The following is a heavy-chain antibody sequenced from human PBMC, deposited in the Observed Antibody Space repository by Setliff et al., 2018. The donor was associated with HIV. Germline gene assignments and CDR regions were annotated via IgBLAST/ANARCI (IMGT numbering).Heavy chain of an antibody. CDR1: GFIFSNAR. CDR2: IKKKGDGGTT. D-gene: IGHD6-13*01. J-gene: IGHJ4*02. V-gene: IGHV3-15*01. Sequence: GGSLRLSCAASGFIFSNARMNWVRQVPGKGLEWVGHIKKKGDGGTTEYATPMKGRFTISRDDSENMLYLQMYDLKTEDTAVYYCMDFAIAGAWDYWGQGTLVTVS. CDR3: MDFAIAGAWDY.